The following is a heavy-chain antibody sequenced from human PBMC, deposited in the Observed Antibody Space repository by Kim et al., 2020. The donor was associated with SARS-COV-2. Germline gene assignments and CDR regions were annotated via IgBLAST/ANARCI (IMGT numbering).Heavy chain of an antibody. Sequence: TDYVDSVKGRFSISRDNSKNSLCLQMSGLRADDTAVYYCLRGCGGWPFDLWGQGTLVTVSS. V-gene: IGHV3-11*05. CDR3: LRGCGGWPFDL. D-gene: IGHD2-21*01. J-gene: IGHJ4*02. CDR2: T.